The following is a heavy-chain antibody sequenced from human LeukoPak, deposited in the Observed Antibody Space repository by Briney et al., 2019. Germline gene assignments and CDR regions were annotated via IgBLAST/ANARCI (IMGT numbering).Heavy chain of an antibody. V-gene: IGHV3-23*01. Sequence: QPGGSLRLSCAASGFTFSSYAMSRVRQAPGKGLEWVSAISGSGGSTYYADSVKGRFTISRDNSKNTLYLQMNSLRAEDTAVYYCARSPLSLYCSGGSCYLDYWGQGTLVTVSS. D-gene: IGHD2-15*01. J-gene: IGHJ4*02. CDR3: ARSPLSLYCSGGSCYLDY. CDR1: GFTFSSYA. CDR2: ISGSGGST.